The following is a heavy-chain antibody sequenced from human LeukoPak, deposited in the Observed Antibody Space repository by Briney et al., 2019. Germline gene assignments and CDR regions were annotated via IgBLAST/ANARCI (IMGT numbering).Heavy chain of an antibody. CDR1: GYTFTGYY. V-gene: IGHV1-2*02. D-gene: IGHD1-26*01. J-gene: IGHJ4*02. CDR3: ARGWELRRGGSDY. Sequence: GASVKVSCKASGYTFTGYYMHWVRQAPGQGLEWMGWINPNSGGTNYAQRFQGRVTMTRDTSISTAYMELSRLRSDDTAVYYCARGWELRRGGSDYWGQGTLVTVSS. CDR2: INPNSGGT.